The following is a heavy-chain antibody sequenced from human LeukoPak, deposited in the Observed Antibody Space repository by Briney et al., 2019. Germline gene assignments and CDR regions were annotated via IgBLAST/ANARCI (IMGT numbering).Heavy chain of an antibody. CDR1: GFTFSSYS. CDR2: ISSSSSYI. Sequence: GGSLRLSCAASGFTFSSYSMNWVRQAPGKGLEWVSSISSSSSYIYYADSVKGRFTISRDSAKNSLYLQMNSLRAEDTAVYYCARGPVYDCWSGYYTWRGFYFDYWGQGTLVTVSS. J-gene: IGHJ4*02. D-gene: IGHD3-3*01. CDR3: ARGPVYDCWSGYYTWRGFYFDY. V-gene: IGHV3-21*01.